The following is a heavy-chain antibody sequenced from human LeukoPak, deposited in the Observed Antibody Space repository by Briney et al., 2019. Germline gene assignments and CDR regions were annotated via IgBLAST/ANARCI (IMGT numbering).Heavy chain of an antibody. V-gene: IGHV1-69*04. Sequence: SVKVPCKASGGTFSSYAISWVRQAPGQGLEWMGRIIPIFGIANYAQKFQGRVTITADKSASTAYMELSSLRSEDTAVYYCARYYYDSSGFSQTFFDYWGQGTLVTVSS. CDR1: GGTFSSYA. CDR2: IIPIFGIA. D-gene: IGHD3-22*01. CDR3: ARYYYDSSGFSQTFFDY. J-gene: IGHJ4*02.